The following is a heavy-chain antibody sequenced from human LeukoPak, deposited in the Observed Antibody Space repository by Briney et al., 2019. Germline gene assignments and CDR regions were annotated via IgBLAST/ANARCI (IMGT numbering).Heavy chain of an antibody. CDR1: GFTFSSHG. CDR2: IGVSGTT. Sequence: PGGSLRLSCAASGFTFSSHGMSWVRQAPGKGLEWVSSIGVSGTTYYADSVKGRFTISRDNSKNTLYLHMNSLRAEDTAVYLCGKLLAAAGTGFWGQGTMVTVSS. D-gene: IGHD6-13*01. J-gene: IGHJ3*01. CDR3: GKLLAAAGTGF. V-gene: IGHV3-23*01.